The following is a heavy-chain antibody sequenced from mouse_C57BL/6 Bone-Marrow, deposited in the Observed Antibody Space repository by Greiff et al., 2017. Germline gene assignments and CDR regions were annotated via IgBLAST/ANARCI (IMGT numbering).Heavy chain of an antibody. CDR1: GYAFSSYW. CDR2: IYPGDGDT. D-gene: IGHD2-1*01. Sequence: VKLVESGAELVKPGASVKISCKASGYAFSSYWMNWVKQRPGKGLEWIGQIYPGDGDTNYNGKFKGKATLTADKSSSTAYMQLSSLTSEDSAVYFCARRYYGVMDYWGQGTSVTVSS. J-gene: IGHJ4*01. CDR3: ARRYYGVMDY. V-gene: IGHV1-80*01.